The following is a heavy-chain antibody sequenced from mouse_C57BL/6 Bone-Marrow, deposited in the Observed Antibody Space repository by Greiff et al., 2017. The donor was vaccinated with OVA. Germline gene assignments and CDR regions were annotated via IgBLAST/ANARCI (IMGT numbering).Heavy chain of an antibody. Sequence: QVQLQQPGAELVMPGASVKLSCKASGYTLTSYWMHWVKQRPGQGLEWIGEIDPSDSYTNYNQKFKGKSTLTVDKSSSTAYMQLSSLTSEDSAVYYCARHGSSLYYFDYWGQGTTLTVSS. D-gene: IGHD1-1*01. V-gene: IGHV1-69*01. CDR2: IDPSDSYT. CDR1: GYTLTSYW. J-gene: IGHJ2*01. CDR3: ARHGSSLYYFDY.